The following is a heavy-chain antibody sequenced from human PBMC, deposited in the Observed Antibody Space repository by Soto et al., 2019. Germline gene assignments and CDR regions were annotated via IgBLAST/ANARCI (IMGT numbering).Heavy chain of an antibody. V-gene: IGHV3-33*01. CDR1: AFTFSTYG. CDR2: IWYDGTNK. D-gene: IGHD6-6*01. Sequence: GGSLRLSCASSAFTFSTYGMHWVRQAPGKGLEWVAGIWYDGTNKDYADSVKGRLTISRDNSKNTLFLQMNSLRAEGTAVYYCARDLFAYSRSSAAFDIWGQGTMVTVSS. CDR3: ARDLFAYSRSSAAFDI. J-gene: IGHJ3*02.